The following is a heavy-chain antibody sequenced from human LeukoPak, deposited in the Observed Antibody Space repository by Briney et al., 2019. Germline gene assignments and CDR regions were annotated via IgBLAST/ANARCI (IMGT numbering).Heavy chain of an antibody. CDR2: INEGGDST. CDR3: AKADSSTWYHRDP. D-gene: IGHD6-13*01. J-gene: IGHJ5*02. CDR1: GFTFDNYA. V-gene: IGHV3-43*02. Sequence: GGSLRLSCAASGFTFDNYAMHWVRQAPGKGLEWVSLINEGGDSTYYADSVKGRFTISRDNSKNSLYLQMNSLRTEDSAFYYCAKADSSTWYHRDPWGQGTLVTVSS.